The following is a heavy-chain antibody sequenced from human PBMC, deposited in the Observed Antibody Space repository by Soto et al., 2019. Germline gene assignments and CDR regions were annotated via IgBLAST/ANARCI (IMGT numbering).Heavy chain of an antibody. D-gene: IGHD4-17*01. CDR3: ARASISVCHGDVFDS. J-gene: IGHJ5*01. CDR1: GFTFTDYP. Sequence: VQLLQSVTEVQKPGASVRVSCKASGFTFTDYPFHWVRQAPGQSLEWMGWINVCSGNTKYSQSFLGRVTFTGDTSASTVYLDLTSLTSEDTAVYFCARASISVCHGDVFDSWGQGTLVTVSS. CDR2: INVCSGNT. V-gene: IGHV1-3*01.